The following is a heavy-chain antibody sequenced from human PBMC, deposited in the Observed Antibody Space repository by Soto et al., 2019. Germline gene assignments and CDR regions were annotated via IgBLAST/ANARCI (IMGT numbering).Heavy chain of an antibody. CDR1: GYTFTRYY. Sequence: GASVKVSCKASGYTFTRYYMHWVRQAPGQGLEWMGIINPSGGSTSYAQKFQGRVTMTRDTSTSTVYMELSSLRSEDTAVYYCARALGYCSSTSCYWEKNYGMDVWGQGITVTVSS. D-gene: IGHD2-2*01. V-gene: IGHV1-46*01. CDR3: ARALGYCSSTSCYWEKNYGMDV. CDR2: INPSGGST. J-gene: IGHJ6*02.